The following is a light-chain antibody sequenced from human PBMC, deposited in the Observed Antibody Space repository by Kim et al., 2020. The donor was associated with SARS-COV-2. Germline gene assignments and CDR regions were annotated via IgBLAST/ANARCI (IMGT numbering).Light chain of an antibody. V-gene: IGKV3-15*01. CDR1: QSVSSN. Sequence: VSPGERAPLSCRASQSVSSNLAWYQQKPGQAPRLLIYGASTRATGIPARFSGSGSGTEFTLTISSLQSEDFAVYYCQQYNNWPHTFGQGTKLEI. CDR2: GAS. CDR3: QQYNNWPHT. J-gene: IGKJ2*01.